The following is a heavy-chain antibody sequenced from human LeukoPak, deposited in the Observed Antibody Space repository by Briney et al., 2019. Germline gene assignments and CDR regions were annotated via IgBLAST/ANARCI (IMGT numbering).Heavy chain of an antibody. J-gene: IGHJ4*02. CDR3: ARDLGAAAGTVSFDY. Sequence: SETLSLTCAVSGGSVSSSTYSWGWVRQPPGKGLEWIGSIYYSGSTYYNPSLKSRVTISVDTSKNQFSLKLSSVTAADTAVYYCARDLGAAAGTVSFDYWGQGTLVTVSS. V-gene: IGHV4-39*07. CDR2: IYYSGST. D-gene: IGHD6-13*01. CDR1: GGSVSSSTYS.